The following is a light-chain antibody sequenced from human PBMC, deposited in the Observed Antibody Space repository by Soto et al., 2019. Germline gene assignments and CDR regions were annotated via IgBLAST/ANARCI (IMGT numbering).Light chain of an antibody. J-gene: IGKJ5*01. V-gene: IGKV3-20*01. CDR2: DSS. CDR3: QQLGTSPIT. Sequence: IVLTQSPGTLSLSPGERATLSCRTSQTVSSTYFAWYQQRPGQSPRPLFYDSSTRAAGIPDRFSCSGSGRDFTLTINRLEPEDSAVYYCQQLGTSPITFGQGTRL. CDR1: QTVSSTY.